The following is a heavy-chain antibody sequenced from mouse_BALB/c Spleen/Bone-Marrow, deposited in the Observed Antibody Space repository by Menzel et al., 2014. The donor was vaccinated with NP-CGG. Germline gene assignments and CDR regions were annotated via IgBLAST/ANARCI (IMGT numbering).Heavy chain of an antibody. CDR2: ISSGGSYT. V-gene: IGHV5-6*01. Sequence: EVKLVESGGDLVKPGGSLKLSCAASGFTFSNYGMSWVRQTPDKRLEWVATISSGGSYTYFPDSVKGRFTISRDNAKHTQYLQMNSLKSEDAAMYYCARLTPGCAMDYWGQGTSVTVSS. D-gene: IGHD3-1*01. CDR1: GFTFSNYG. CDR3: ARLTPGCAMDY. J-gene: IGHJ4*01.